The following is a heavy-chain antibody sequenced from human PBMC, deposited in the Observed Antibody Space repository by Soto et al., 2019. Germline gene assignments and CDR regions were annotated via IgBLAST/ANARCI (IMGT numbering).Heavy chain of an antibody. CDR3: ARDRAGTAMGRVYYFDY. D-gene: IGHD5-18*01. Sequence: ASVKVSCKASGGTFSSYAISWVRQAPGQGLEWMGGIIPIFGTANYAQKFQGRVTITADESTSTAYMELSSLRSEDTAVYYCARDRAGTAMGRVYYFDYWGQGTLVTVSS. CDR2: IIPIFGTA. J-gene: IGHJ4*02. V-gene: IGHV1-69*13. CDR1: GGTFSSYA.